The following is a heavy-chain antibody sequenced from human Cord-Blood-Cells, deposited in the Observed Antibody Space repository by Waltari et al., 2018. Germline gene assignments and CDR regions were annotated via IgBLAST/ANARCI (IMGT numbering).Heavy chain of an antibody. V-gene: IGHV1-8*02. D-gene: IGHD2-2*01. CDR2: TNPNSGNT. Sequence: QVQLVQSGAEVKKPGASVKVSCKASGYTFTSYDINWVRQATGQGLEWMGWTNPNSGNTGYAQKFQGRVTMTRNTSISTAYMELSSLRSEDTAVYYCARWPRGYRSSTSCYDYWGQGTLVTVSS. CDR3: ARWPRGYRSSTSCYDY. CDR1: GYTFTSYD. J-gene: IGHJ4*02.